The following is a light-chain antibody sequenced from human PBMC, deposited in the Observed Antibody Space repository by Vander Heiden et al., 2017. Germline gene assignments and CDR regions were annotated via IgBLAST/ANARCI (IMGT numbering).Light chain of an antibody. CDR2: KDS. CDR1: VLAKKKY. V-gene: IGLV3-27*01. J-gene: IGLJ1*01. CDR3: YSAADNNLGV. Sequence: SYELTQPSSVSVSPGQTARITCSGDVLAKKKYARWFQQKPGQAPVLVIYKDSERRSGIPERFSGSSSGTTVTLTISGAQVEDEADYYCYSAADNNLGVFGTGTKVTVL.